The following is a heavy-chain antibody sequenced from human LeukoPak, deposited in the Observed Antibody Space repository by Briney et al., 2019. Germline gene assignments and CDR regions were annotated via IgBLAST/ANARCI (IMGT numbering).Heavy chain of an antibody. CDR1: GGSFSGYY. J-gene: IGHJ6*03. D-gene: IGHD3-16*01. CDR3: ARARGIGGGYYYYYMDV. Sequence: SETLSLTCAVYGGSFSGYYWSWIRQPPGKGLEWIGEINRSGSTNYNPSLKSRVTISVDTSKNQFSLKLSSVTAADTAVYYCARARGIGGGYYYYYMDVWGKGTTVTISS. CDR2: INRSGST. V-gene: IGHV4-34*01.